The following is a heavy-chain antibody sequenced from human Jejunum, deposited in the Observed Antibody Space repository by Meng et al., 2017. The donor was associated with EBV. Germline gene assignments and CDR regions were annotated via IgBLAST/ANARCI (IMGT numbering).Heavy chain of an antibody. J-gene: IGHJ4*02. D-gene: IGHD3-16*02. CDR2: ISSGSSFI. Sequence: EGELGGSGGGLVKPGGSLRLSCAASGFNFSSYSMNWVRQAPGKGLEWVSYISSGSSFIYYADSVKGRFTISRDDAKNSLFLQLNSLRAEDTAVYYCVRDSSFNVHWGQGTLVTVSS. CDR3: VRDSSFNVH. CDR1: GFNFSSYS. V-gene: IGHV3-21*02.